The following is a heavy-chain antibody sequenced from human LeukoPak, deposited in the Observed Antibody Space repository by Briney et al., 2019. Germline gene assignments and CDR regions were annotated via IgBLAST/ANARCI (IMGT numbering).Heavy chain of an antibody. J-gene: IGHJ4*02. D-gene: IGHD3-3*01. CDR1: GYTFTSYG. V-gene: IGHV1-18*01. CDR3: ARVTRGSIFGVVKRPQLVDY. CDR2: ISAYNGNT. Sequence: ASVKVSCKASGYTFTSYGISWVRQAPGQGLEWMGWISAYNGNTNYAQKLQGRVTMTTDTSTSTAYMELRSLRSDDTAVYYCARVTRGSIFGVVKRPQLVDYWGQGTLVTVSS.